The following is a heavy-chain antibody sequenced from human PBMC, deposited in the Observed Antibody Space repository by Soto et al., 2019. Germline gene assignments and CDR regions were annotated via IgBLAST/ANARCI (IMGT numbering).Heavy chain of an antibody. J-gene: IGHJ4*02. Sequence: GGSLRLSCAASGFTFSNYGMHWVRQAPGKGLEWVAVISYDGNNKYYADSVKGRFTISRDKSKNRLFLQMNSLRTEDTAVYYCAKDRRPHEYCSGGSCYNGFAYWGQGTLVTVSS. V-gene: IGHV3-30*18. CDR1: GFTFSNYG. CDR3: AKDRRPHEYCSGGSCYNGFAY. CDR2: ISYDGNNK. D-gene: IGHD2-15*01.